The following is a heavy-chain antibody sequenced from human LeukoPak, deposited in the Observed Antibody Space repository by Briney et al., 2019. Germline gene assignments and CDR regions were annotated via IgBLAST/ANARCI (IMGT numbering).Heavy chain of an antibody. Sequence: SQTLALTCTVSGGSISSGSYYWSWIRQPAGKGLEWIGRIYTSGSTNYNPSLKSRVTISVDTSKTQFSLKLSSVTAADTAVYYCARDGYTWMGDAFDIWGQGTMVTVSS. CDR1: GGSISSGSYY. D-gene: IGHD5-12*01. V-gene: IGHV4-61*02. CDR2: IYTSGST. J-gene: IGHJ3*02. CDR3: ARDGYTWMGDAFDI.